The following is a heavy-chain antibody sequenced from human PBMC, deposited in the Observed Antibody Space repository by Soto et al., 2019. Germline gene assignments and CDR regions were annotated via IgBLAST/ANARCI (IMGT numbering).Heavy chain of an antibody. D-gene: IGHD3-3*01. J-gene: IGHJ6*02. Sequence: PGGSLRLSCAASGFTFSSYWMSWVRQAPGKGLEWVANIKQDGSEKYYVDSVKGRFTISRDNAKNSLYLQMNSLRAEDTAVYYCPCSTIFGVVTHYGMDVGGQGTTVTASS. V-gene: IGHV3-7*05. CDR1: GFTFSSYW. CDR3: PCSTIFGVVTHYGMDV. CDR2: IKQDGSEK.